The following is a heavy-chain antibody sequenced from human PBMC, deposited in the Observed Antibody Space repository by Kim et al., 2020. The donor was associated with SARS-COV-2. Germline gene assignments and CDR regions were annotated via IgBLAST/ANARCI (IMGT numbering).Heavy chain of an antibody. J-gene: IGHJ4*02. CDR1: GFTFSSYS. D-gene: IGHD3-3*01. V-gene: IGHV3-48*02. Sequence: GGSLRLSCAASGFTFSSYSMNWVRQAPGKGLEWVSYISSSSSTIYYADSVKGRFTISRDNAKNSLYLQMNSLRDEDTAVYYCARTQYDYWSGYPTAASFGYWGQGTLVTVSS. CDR3: ARTQYDYWSGYPTAASFGY. CDR2: ISSSSSTI.